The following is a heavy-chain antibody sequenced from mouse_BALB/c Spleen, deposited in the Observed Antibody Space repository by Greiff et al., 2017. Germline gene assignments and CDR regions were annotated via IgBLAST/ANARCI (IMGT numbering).Heavy chain of an antibody. Sequence: VQLKESGPGLVAPSQSLSITCTVSGFSLTGYGVNWVRQPPGKGLEWLGMIWGDGSTDYNSALKSRLSISKDNSKSQVFLKMNSLQTDDTARYYCAREGILYAMDYWGQGTSVTVSS. J-gene: IGHJ4*01. CDR1: GFSLTGYG. V-gene: IGHV2-6-7*01. CDR3: AREGILYAMDY. CDR2: IWGDGST.